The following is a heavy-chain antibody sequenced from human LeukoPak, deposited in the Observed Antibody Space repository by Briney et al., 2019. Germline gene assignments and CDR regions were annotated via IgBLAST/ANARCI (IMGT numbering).Heavy chain of an antibody. CDR1: GGTFSSYA. Sequence: SVKVSCKASGGTFSSYAISWVRQAPGQGLEWMGGIIPILSTANYAQKFQGRVTITADESTSTAYMALSSLRSEDTAVYYCARGSGGPRYFDWLLSYWGQGTLVTVSS. V-gene: IGHV1-69*13. D-gene: IGHD3-9*01. CDR2: IIPILSTA. J-gene: IGHJ4*02. CDR3: ARGSGGPRYFDWLLSY.